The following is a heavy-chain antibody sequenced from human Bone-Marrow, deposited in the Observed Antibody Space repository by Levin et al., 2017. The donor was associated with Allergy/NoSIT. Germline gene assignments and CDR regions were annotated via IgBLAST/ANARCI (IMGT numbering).Heavy chain of an antibody. J-gene: IGHJ4*02. D-gene: IGHD5-12*01. CDR1: GFSLSTSGVA. Sequence: VSGPTLVKPTQTLTLTCTVSGFSLSTSGVAVGWIRLPPGKALEWLALIFWDDDKRYSPFLENRLTITKDTSKNLVVLKMTNMDPADTATYFCAHKSHHNSGSYAPSFDVWGPGALVTVSS. CDR3: AHKSHHNSGSYAPSFDV. CDR2: IFWDDDK. V-gene: IGHV2-5*02.